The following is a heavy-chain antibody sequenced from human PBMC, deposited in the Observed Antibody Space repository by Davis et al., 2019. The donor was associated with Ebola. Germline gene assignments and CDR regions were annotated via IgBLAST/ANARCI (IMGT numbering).Heavy chain of an antibody. J-gene: IGHJ4*02. CDR1: GYSFTTYW. CDR2: IYPGDSDT. D-gene: IGHD2/OR15-2a*01. Sequence: GASLNISCKGSGYSFTTYWIAWVRQTPAKGLEWMGIIYPGDSDTRYSPSFEGQVTISVDRSISTAYLQWSSLKASDIAMYYCARQESLYGSSDYWGQGTLVTVSS. CDR3: ARQESLYGSSDY. V-gene: IGHV5-51*01.